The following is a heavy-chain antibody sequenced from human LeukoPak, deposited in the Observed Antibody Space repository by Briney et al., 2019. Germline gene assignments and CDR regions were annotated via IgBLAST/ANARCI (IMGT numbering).Heavy chain of an antibody. CDR2: ISGSGGST. V-gene: IGHV3-23*01. CDR1: GFTFSSYA. CDR3: TRRDIVATNSFDY. Sequence: GGSLRLSCAASGFTFSSYAMSWVRQAPGKGLEWVSAISGSGGSTYYADSVKGRFTISRDNSKNTLYLQMNSLRAEDTAVYYCTRRDIVATNSFDYWGQGTLVTVSS. D-gene: IGHD5-12*01. J-gene: IGHJ4*02.